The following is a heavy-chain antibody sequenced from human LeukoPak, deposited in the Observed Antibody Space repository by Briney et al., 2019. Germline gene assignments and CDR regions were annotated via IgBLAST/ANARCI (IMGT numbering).Heavy chain of an antibody. CDR1: GFTFSSYA. V-gene: IGHV3-23*01. CDR2: ISGSGGST. J-gene: IGHJ4*02. D-gene: IGHD3-10*01. CDR3: ARDRDSSGSGSPEY. Sequence: GGSLRLSCAASGFTFSSYAMSWVRQAPGKGLEWVSAISGSGGSTYYADSVKGRFTISRDNSKNTLYLQMNSLRAEDTAVYYCARDRDSSGSGSPEYWGQGTLVTVSS.